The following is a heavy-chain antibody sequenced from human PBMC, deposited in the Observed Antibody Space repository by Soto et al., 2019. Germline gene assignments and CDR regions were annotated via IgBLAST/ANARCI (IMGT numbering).Heavy chain of an antibody. D-gene: IGHD6-19*01. CDR1: GGSVSSGRFY. CDR3: ARSGSGSGWL. V-gene: IGHV4-61*01. Sequence: QVQLQESGPGLVKPSETLSLTCTVSGGSVSSGRFYWSWIRQPPGKGLEWIGHIYYSGSTKYNPSLRSRVTISVDTSKNQFSLKLTSVAAADTAVYYCARSGSGSGWLGGQGTLVTVSS. J-gene: IGHJ4*02. CDR2: IYYSGST.